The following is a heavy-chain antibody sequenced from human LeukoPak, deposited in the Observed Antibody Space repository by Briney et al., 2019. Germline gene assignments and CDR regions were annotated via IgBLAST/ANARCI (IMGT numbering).Heavy chain of an antibody. J-gene: IGHJ4*02. CDR1: GYTFTSYD. D-gene: IGHD1-1*01. CDR3: ARSGTAPSDFDY. Sequence: ASAKVSCKASGYTFTSYDINWVRQATGQGLEWMGWMNPNSGNTGYAQKFQGRVTITRNTSISTAYMELSSLRSEDTAVYYCARSGTAPSDFDYWGQGTLVTVSS. CDR2: MNPNSGNT. V-gene: IGHV1-8*03.